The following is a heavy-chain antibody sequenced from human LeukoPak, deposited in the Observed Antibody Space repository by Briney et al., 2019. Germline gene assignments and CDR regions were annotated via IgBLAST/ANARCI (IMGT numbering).Heavy chain of an antibody. Sequence: KPSETLSLTCTVSRGSIRTADYYWAWVRQPPGEGLEWLGSIYFSGTPYFNPSLKSRVAVSIDTSKNQFSLKVTSVNASDTAVYFCARTSSWYAGVWFDSWGQGTLVTVSS. CDR3: ARTSSWYAGVWFDS. D-gene: IGHD6-13*01. V-gene: IGHV4-39*01. CDR1: RGSIRTADYY. J-gene: IGHJ5*01. CDR2: IYFSGTP.